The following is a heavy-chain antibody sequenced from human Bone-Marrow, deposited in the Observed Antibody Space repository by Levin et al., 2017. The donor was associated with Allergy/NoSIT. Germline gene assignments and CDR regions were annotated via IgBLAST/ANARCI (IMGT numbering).Heavy chain of an antibody. J-gene: IGHJ4*02. Sequence: ASVKVSCKASGYTFSGYYVHWVRQAPGQGLEWMGWINPNSGGTKYEQKFQGRVTMTRDTSISTAYMELTRLRSDDTAVYYCARAAGSYRGNFDYWGQGTLVTVSS. CDR3: ARAAGSYRGNFDY. CDR1: GYTFSGYY. CDR2: INPNSGGT. D-gene: IGHD1-26*01. V-gene: IGHV1-2*02.